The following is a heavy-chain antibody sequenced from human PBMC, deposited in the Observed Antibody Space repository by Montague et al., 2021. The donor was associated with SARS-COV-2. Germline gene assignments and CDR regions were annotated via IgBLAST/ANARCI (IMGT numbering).Heavy chain of an antibody. J-gene: IGHJ6*03. CDR2: LLTSGAT. CDR1: GDSITSKTHY. CDR3: ARDSPHFDFWRGHYGDKYYMDI. V-gene: IGHV4-61*02. D-gene: IGHD3-3*01. Sequence: TLSLTCTVSGDSITSKTHYWDWVRQPAGKGLEWIGRLLTSGATNFNPSLKSRLTISRDTYKNEFYLKLSSVTAADTAVYYCARDSPHFDFWRGHYGDKYYMDIWGKGTTVTVS.